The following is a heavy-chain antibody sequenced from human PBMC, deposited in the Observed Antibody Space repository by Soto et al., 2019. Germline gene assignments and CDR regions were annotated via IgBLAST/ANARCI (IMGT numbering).Heavy chain of an antibody. CDR2: IKSSTYGGTA. J-gene: IGHJ5*02. CDR3: TTTLGYCSTSCP. Sequence: GSLRLSCSASGFTFTDAWMNWVRQGPGQRLEWVGRIKSSTYGGTAEYAAPVKGRFTIGRDDSQNTLFLQMDSLQTEDTAVYYCTTTLGYCSTSCPWRQGA. CDR1: GFTFTDAW. D-gene: IGHD2-2*01. V-gene: IGHV3-15*01.